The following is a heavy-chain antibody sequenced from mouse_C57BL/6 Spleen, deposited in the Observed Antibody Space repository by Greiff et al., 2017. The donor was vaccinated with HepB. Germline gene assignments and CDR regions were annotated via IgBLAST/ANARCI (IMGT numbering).Heavy chain of an antibody. J-gene: IGHJ1*03. CDR3: ARRNWDGDWYFDV. CDR1: GYTFTSYD. D-gene: IGHD4-1*01. Sequence: QVQLQQSGPELVKPGASVKLSCKASGYTFTSYDINWVKQRPGQGLEWIGWIYPRDGSTKYNEKFKGKATLTVDTSSSTAYMELHSLTSEDSAVYFCARRNWDGDWYFDVWGTGTTVTVSS. V-gene: IGHV1-85*01. CDR2: IYPRDGST.